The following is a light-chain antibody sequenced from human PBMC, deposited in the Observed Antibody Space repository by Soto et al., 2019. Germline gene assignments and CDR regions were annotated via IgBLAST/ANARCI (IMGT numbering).Light chain of an antibody. CDR3: QQYGSSPLT. V-gene: IGKV3-20*01. Sequence: EIVMTQSPATLSVSPGERATLFCRASQSVSSTLAWYQQKPGQAPRLLIYGASSRATGIPDRFSGSGSGTDFTLTISRLEPEDFAVYYCQQYGSSPLTFGGGTKVDIK. CDR2: GAS. CDR1: QSVSST. J-gene: IGKJ4*01.